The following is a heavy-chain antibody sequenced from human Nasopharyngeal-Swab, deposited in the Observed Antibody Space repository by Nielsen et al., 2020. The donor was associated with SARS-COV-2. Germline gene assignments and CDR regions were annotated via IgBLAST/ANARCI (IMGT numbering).Heavy chain of an antibody. Sequence: SVKVSCKASGGTFRTYAISWVRQAPGQGLEWMGGIIPIFGTANYAQKFQGRVTITADSSPSTAYMELSSLRSEDTAVYYCARGVVSGSYGSLTDAFETWGQGTTVTVSS. CDR3: ARGVVSGSYGSLTDAFET. D-gene: IGHD1-26*01. CDR1: GGTFRTYA. J-gene: IGHJ3*02. CDR2: IIPIFGTA. V-gene: IGHV1-69*06.